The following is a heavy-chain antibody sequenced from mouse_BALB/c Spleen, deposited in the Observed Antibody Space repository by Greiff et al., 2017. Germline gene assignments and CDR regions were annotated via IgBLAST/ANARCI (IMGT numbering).Heavy chain of an antibody. Sequence: VQLQQPGAELVKPGASVKLSCKASGYTFTSYWMHWVKQRPGQGLEWIGEINPSNGRTNYNEKFKSKATLTVDKSSSTAYMQLSSLTSEDSAVYYCAYYGSSYYAMDYWGQGTSVTVSS. CDR1: GYTFTSYW. V-gene: IGHV1S81*02. CDR3: AYYGSSYYAMDY. D-gene: IGHD1-1*01. J-gene: IGHJ4*01. CDR2: INPSNGRT.